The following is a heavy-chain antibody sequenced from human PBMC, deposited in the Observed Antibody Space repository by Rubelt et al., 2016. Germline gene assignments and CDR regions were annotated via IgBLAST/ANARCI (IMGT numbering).Heavy chain of an antibody. CDR3: ARRVGFCTSGQWCYFDY. J-gene: IGHJ4*02. CDR1: GGSISSSSYY. CDR2: IYYSGST. V-gene: IGHV4-39*07. D-gene: IGHD2-8*01. Sequence: QVQLQESGPGLVKPSETLSLTCTVSGGSISSSSYYWGWIRQPPGKGLERIGSIYYSGSTYYNPSLKIRVTISVDTSKNQFSLKLTSVTAADTAVYYCARRVGFCTSGQWCYFDYWGQGTLVTVSS.